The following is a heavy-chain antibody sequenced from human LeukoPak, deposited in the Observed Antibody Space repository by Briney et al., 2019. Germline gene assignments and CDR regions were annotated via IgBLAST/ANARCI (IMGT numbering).Heavy chain of an antibody. V-gene: IGHV3-23*01. CDR3: AKGGYYYDSTGYASRGYYFDY. Sequence: GGSLRLSCAASGFTFSIYAMSWVRQAPGKGLEWVSAISGRGTSTYLTDSVRGRFTISRDNSKNTLYLQMNSLRAEDTAVYYCAKGGYYYDSTGYASRGYYFDYWGQGTLVTVSS. D-gene: IGHD3-22*01. CDR1: GFTFSIYA. J-gene: IGHJ4*02. CDR2: ISGRGTST.